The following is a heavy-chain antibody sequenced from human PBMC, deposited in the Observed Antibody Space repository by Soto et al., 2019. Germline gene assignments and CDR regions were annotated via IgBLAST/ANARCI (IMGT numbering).Heavy chain of an antibody. CDR3: AREALVVEAPYFFNY. CDR2: IKTDGSQK. D-gene: IGHD1-26*01. Sequence: VVSLRLSCAASGFTFGNFWRSWVRKAPGKGLEWVANIKTDGSQKYYVNSVKGRFTISRDNAKNSLYLQMDSLRAEDTAVYYCAREALVVEAPYFFNYWGQGTLVTVSS. J-gene: IGHJ4*02. V-gene: IGHV3-7*05. CDR1: GFTFGNFW.